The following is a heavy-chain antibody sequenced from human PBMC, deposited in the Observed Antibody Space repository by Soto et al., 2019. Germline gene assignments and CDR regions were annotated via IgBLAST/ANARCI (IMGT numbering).Heavy chain of an antibody. Sequence: QVQLVESGGGVVQPGRSLRLSCAASGFTFHSLGMHWVRQAPGKGLEWVAAISYDGSNKYYADTVKGRFTMSRDNSKNTLYLQLNSLRAVDTAVYYCATNLPGPYFAMDVCGQVATVTVSS. CDR3: ATNLPGPYFAMDV. CDR1: GFTFHSLG. V-gene: IGHV3-30*03. CDR2: ISYDGSNK. J-gene: IGHJ6*02.